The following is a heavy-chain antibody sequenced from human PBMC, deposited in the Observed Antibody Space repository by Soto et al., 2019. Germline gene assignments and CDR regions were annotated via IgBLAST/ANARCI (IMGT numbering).Heavy chain of an antibody. CDR1: GGSISSSSYY. CDR2: LFYSGST. J-gene: IGHJ4*02. CDR3: ARRWGSVFDF. Sequence: SETLSLTCTVSGGSISSSSYYWGWIRQPPGKGLEWIGSLFYSGSTYYNPSLKGRLTISVDTSKNQFSLKLSSVTAADTAVYYCARRWGSVFDFWGQGTLVTVSS. D-gene: IGHD3-10*01. V-gene: IGHV4-39*01.